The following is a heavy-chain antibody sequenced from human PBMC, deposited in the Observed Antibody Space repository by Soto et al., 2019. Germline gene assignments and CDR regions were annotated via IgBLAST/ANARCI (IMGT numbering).Heavy chain of an antibody. V-gene: IGHV5-10-1*01. CDR2: IDPSDSHT. Sequence: EVQLVQSGAEVKKPGESLRISCKGSGYSFTSFWISWVRQMPGKGLEWMGRIDPSDSHTSYSPSFQGHVTISAAKSISTVYMQWNNLRGADTARYYCARHWGGVRGWLEPWGQGTLVTVSS. CDR1: GYSFTSFW. CDR3: ARHWGGVRGWLEP. D-gene: IGHD3-3*01. J-gene: IGHJ5*02.